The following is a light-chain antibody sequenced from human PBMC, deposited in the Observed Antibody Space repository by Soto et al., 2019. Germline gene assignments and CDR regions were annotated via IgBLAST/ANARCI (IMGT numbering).Light chain of an antibody. CDR2: EVN. CDR1: SSDVGGYNY. J-gene: IGLJ2*01. CDR3: SSYAGSNNLV. Sequence: QSVLTQPPSASGSPGQSVTISCTGTSSDVGGYNYVSWYRQHPGKAPKLLIYEVNKRPSGVPDRFSASKSGNTASLTVSRLQAEDEADYYCSSYAGSNNLVFGGGTQLTVL. V-gene: IGLV2-8*01.